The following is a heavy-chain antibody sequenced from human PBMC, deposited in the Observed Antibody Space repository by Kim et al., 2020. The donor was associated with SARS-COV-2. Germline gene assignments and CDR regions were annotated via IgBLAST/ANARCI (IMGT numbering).Heavy chain of an antibody. D-gene: IGHD6-19*01. CDR1: GYTFTSYY. J-gene: IGHJ6*02. Sequence: ASVKVSCKASGYTFTSYYMHWVRQAPGQGLEWMGIINPSGGSTSYAQKFQGRVTMTRDTSTSTVYMELSSLRSEDTAVYYCARVMGQWLVRVDYYYGMDVWGQGTTVTVSS. V-gene: IGHV1-46*01. CDR2: INPSGGST. CDR3: ARVMGQWLVRVDYYYGMDV.